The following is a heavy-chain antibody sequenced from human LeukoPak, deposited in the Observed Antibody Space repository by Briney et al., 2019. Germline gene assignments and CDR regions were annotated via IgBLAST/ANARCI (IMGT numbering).Heavy chain of an antibody. J-gene: IGHJ6*03. CDR2: ISAYNGNT. CDR3: ARAMRGTQGGSINYYYYYMDV. CDR1: GYTFTSYG. V-gene: IGHV1-18*01. Sequence: ASVKVSCKASGYTFTSYGISWVRQAPGQGLEWMGWISAYNGNTNYAQKLQGRVTMTRNTSISTAYMELSSLRSEDTAVYYCARAMRGTQGGSINYYYYYMDVWGKGTTVTISS. D-gene: IGHD3-22*01.